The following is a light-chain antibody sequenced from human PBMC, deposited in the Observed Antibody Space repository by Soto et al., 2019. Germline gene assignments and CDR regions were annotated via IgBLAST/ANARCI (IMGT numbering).Light chain of an antibody. CDR2: KAS. CDR1: QSISSW. CDR3: QQYSSDSWT. J-gene: IGKJ1*01. Sequence: DIQMTQSPSSLSASVGDRVTITCRASQSISSWLAWYQQKPGKAPKLLIYKASSLESGVPSRFRGSGSGTDFTLTISSLQPDDVATYYCQQYSSDSWTFGQGTKVEIK. V-gene: IGKV1-5*03.